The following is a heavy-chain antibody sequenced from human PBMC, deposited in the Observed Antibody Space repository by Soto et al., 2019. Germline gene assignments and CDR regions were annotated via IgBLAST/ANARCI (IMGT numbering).Heavy chain of an antibody. V-gene: IGHV4-34*01. CDR1: GGSFSGYY. J-gene: IGHJ4*02. CDR3: ARAPGFDYDSSGYYFYDY. Sequence: QVQLQQWGAGLLKPSETLSLTCAVYGGSFSGYYWSWIRQPPGKGLEWIGEINHSGSTNYNPSLKSGVTISVDTSKNQFSLKLSSVTAADTAVYYCARAPGFDYDSSGYYFYDYWGQGTLVTVSS. D-gene: IGHD3-22*01. CDR2: INHSGST.